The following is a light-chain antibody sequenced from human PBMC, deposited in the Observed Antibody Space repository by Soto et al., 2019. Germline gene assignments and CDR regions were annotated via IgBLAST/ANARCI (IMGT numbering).Light chain of an antibody. J-gene: IGKJ4*01. CDR1: QSVSSN. CDR2: GAS. CDR3: QEYNNWPPLT. V-gene: IGKV3-15*01. Sequence: EIVMTQPQATLSVSPGERATLSCRASQSVSSNFAWYQQKPGRAPRLLIYGASIRATGIPARFSGSGSGTDFTLTISSLQSEDFGVYYCQEYNNWPPLTFGGGTKVEIK.